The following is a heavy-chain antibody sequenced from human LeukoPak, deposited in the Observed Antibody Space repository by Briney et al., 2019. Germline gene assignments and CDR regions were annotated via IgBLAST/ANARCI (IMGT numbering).Heavy chain of an antibody. D-gene: IGHD5-12*01. Sequence: GGSLRLSCAASGFTFSSYGMHWVRQAPGKGLEWVAVISYDGSNKYYADSVKGRFTISRDNSKNTLYLQMNSLRAEDTAVYYCASPSERGYSGYDYGYWGQGTLVTVSS. V-gene: IGHV3-30*03. CDR2: ISYDGSNK. CDR3: ASPSERGYSGYDYGY. J-gene: IGHJ4*02. CDR1: GFTFSSYG.